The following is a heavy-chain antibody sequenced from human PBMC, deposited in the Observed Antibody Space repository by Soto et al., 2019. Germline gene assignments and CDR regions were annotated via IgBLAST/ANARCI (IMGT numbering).Heavy chain of an antibody. J-gene: IGHJ4*02. CDR2: ISSSSSYI. CDR3: ARRSKIDIVVVPAAIGDIDY. CDR1: GFTFSSYS. V-gene: IGHV3-21*01. Sequence: GGSLRLSCAASGFTFSSYSMNWVRQAPGKGLEWVSSISSSSSYIYYADSVKGQFTISRDNAKNSLYLQMNSLRAEDTAVYYCARRSKIDIVVVPAAIGDIDYWGQGTLVTVS. D-gene: IGHD2-2*02.